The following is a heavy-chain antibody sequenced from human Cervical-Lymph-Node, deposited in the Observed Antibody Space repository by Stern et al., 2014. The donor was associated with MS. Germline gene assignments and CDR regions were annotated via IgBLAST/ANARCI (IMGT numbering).Heavy chain of an antibody. CDR2: ISSSSSYI. CDR3: ARDSSSWYSADY. Sequence: EVQLVESGGGLVKPGGSLRLSCAASGFTFSSYSMNWVRQAPGKGLEWVSSISSSSSYIYYADSVKGRFTISRDNAKNSLYLQMISLRAEDTAVYYCARDSSSWYSADYWGQGTLVTVSS. J-gene: IGHJ4*02. CDR1: GFTFSSYS. V-gene: IGHV3-21*01. D-gene: IGHD6-13*01.